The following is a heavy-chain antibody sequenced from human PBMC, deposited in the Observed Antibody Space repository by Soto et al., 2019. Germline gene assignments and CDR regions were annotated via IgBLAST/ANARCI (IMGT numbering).Heavy chain of an antibody. CDR3: ARDSAMLDY. D-gene: IGHD2-2*01. V-gene: IGHV4-34*01. J-gene: IGHJ4*02. CDR1: GGSFSCYC. CDR2: INHSGST. Sequence: PSETLSLTCAVYGGSFSCYCWSWIRQPPGKGLEWIGEINHSGSTNYNPSLKSRVTISVDTSKNQFSLKLSSVTAADTAVYYCARDSAMLDYWGQGTLVTVSS.